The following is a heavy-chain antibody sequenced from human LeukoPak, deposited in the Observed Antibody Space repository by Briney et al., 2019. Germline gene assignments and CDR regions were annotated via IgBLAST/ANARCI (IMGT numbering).Heavy chain of an antibody. CDR2: IYHSGST. V-gene: IGHV4-4*02. J-gene: IGHJ3*02. CDR3: ARVSSIAMAGREAFDI. Sequence: SETLSLTCAVSGGSISSSNWWSWVRQPPGKGLEWIGEIYHSGSTNYNPSLKSRVTILVDKSKNQFSLKLSSVTAADTAVYYCARVSSIAMAGREAFDIWGQGTMVTVSS. D-gene: IGHD6-19*01. CDR1: GGSISSSNW.